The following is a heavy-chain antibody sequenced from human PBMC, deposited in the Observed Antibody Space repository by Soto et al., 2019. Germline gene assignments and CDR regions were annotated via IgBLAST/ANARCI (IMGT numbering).Heavy chain of an antibody. D-gene: IGHD2-8*02. V-gene: IGHV4-34*01. J-gene: IGHJ4*02. Sequence: QVQLQQWGAGLLKPSETLSLTCAVYGGSFSGYYWTWIRRPPGTGLGWIGEINHSGSTNYNPSLTSRVTISADTSKNQLSLKLTSVTAADTAVYYCARDQITGLFDYWGQGTLVTVSS. CDR1: GGSFSGYY. CDR3: ARDQITGLFDY. CDR2: INHSGST.